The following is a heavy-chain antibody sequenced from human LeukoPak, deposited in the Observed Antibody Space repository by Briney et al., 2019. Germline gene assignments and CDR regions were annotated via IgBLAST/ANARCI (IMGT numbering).Heavy chain of an antibody. V-gene: IGHV4-59*11. CDR1: GGSISSHY. Sequence: SETLSLTCTVSGGSISSHYWSWIRQPPVKGLEWIGYIYYSGSTNYNPSLKSRVTISVDTSKNQFSLKLSSVTAADTAVYYCARERSGSYVDYFDYWGQGTLVTVSS. CDR2: IYYSGST. J-gene: IGHJ4*02. CDR3: ARERSGSYVDYFDY. D-gene: IGHD1-26*01.